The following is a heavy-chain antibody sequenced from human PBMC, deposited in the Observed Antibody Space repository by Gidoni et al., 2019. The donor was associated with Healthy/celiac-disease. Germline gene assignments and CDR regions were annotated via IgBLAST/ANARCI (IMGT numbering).Heavy chain of an antibody. CDR3: AGDSEGVGYFDY. CDR1: GGPFSSYA. Sequence: QEQLVQSGAEAKKPGSSVKVSCKASGGPFSSYAISWVRQAPGQGLEWMGGIIPIFGTANYAQKFQGRVTMTADESTSTAYMELSSLRSEDTAVYYCAGDSEGVGYFDYWGQGTLVTVSS. V-gene: IGHV1-69*01. CDR2: IIPIFGTA. D-gene: IGHD1-26*01. J-gene: IGHJ4*02.